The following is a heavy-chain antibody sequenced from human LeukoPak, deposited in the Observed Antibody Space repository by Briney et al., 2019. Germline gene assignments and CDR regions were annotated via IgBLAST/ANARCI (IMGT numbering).Heavy chain of an antibody. CDR2: IYYSGST. CDR1: GGSISSSSYY. CDR3: ARASITGTLHWFDP. D-gene: IGHD1-20*01. J-gene: IGHJ5*02. V-gene: IGHV4-39*01. Sequence: PSETLSLTCTVSGGSISSSSYYWGWIRQPPGKGLEWIGSIYYSGSTYYNPSLKSRVTISVDTSKNQFSLKLSSVTAADTAVYYCARASITGTLHWFDPWGQGTLVTVSS.